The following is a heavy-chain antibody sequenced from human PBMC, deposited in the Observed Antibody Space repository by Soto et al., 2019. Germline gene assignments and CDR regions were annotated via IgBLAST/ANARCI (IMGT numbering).Heavy chain of an antibody. J-gene: IGHJ4*02. CDR2: IYYSGST. CDR3: ARHGGSYSSDY. CDR1: GGSISSGGYY. D-gene: IGHD1-26*01. Sequence: SETLSLTCTVSGGSISSGGYYWSWIRQHPGKGLEWIGYIYYSGSTYYKPSLKSRVTISVDTSKNQFSLKLSSVTAADTAVYYCARHGGSYSSDYWGQGILVTVSS. V-gene: IGHV4-31*03.